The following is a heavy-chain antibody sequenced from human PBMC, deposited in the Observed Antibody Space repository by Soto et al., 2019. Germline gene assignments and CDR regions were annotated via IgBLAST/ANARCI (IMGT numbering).Heavy chain of an antibody. Sequence: EVQLVESGGGLVQPGGSLRLSCAASGFTFSNYWMTWVRQAPGKGLEWVANIRQDGSGKYYVDSVKGRFTISRDNAKNSLYLQMNNLRVEDTAVYYCVRDSYTNTWHAAAEDHWGQGTLVTVSS. CDR2: IRQDGSGK. CDR3: VRDSYTNTWHAAAEDH. D-gene: IGHD6-13*01. J-gene: IGHJ4*02. CDR1: GFTFSNYW. V-gene: IGHV3-7*01.